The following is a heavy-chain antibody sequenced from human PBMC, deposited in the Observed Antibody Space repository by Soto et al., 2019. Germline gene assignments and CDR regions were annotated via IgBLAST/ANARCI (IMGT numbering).Heavy chain of an antibody. V-gene: IGHV4-31*03. CDR2: IYYSGST. CDR3: AEIRAGYDNNWFAP. J-gene: IGHJ5*02. CDR1: GGSISSGGYY. Sequence: QVQLQESGPGLVKPSQTLSLTCTVSGGSISSGGYYWSWIRQHPGKGLEWIGYIYYSGSTYYNPSLKSRVTISVHTSKNQFCLKLSSVTAADTAVYYCAEIRAGYDNNWFAPWGQGTLVTVS. D-gene: IGHD5-12*01.